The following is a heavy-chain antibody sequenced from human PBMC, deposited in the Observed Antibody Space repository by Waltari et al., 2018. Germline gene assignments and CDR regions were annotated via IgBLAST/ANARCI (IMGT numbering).Heavy chain of an antibody. CDR2: IRKEPYNYAT. Sequence: EVQVVESGGGLVQPGGSLKLSCATSGFSFSGSSIHWVHQTSGKGREWVGRIRKEPYNYATAYSASVKGKFTISRDDSKDTAFLQMNSLMTEDTAVYYCSGGEVTGTDFWGQGTLVTVSS. D-gene: IGHD6-19*01. J-gene: IGHJ4*02. V-gene: IGHV3-73*01. CDR1: GFSFSGSS. CDR3: SGGEVTGTDF.